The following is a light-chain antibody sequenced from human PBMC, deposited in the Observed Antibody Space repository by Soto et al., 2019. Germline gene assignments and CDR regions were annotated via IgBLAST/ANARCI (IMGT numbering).Light chain of an antibody. J-gene: IGLJ1*01. CDR3: CSYAGSSTHV. V-gene: IGLV2-23*01. Sequence: QSALTQPASVSGSPGQSITISCTGTSSDVGSYNLVSWYQQHPGKAPKLMIYEGSKRPSGVSNRFSGSKSGNTAFLTISGLQAEDEADYYCCSYAGSSTHVFGTGTKLTVL. CDR1: SSDVGSYNL. CDR2: EGS.